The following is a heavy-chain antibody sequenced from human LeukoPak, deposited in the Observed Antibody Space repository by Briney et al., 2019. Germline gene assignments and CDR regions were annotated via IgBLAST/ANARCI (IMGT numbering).Heavy chain of an antibody. D-gene: IGHD1-26*01. CDR2: ISSDGSRP. Sequence: GGSLRLSCAASGFTFSSHWMHWVRHAPGKGLVWVSGISSDGSRPRYADSVNGRFTISRDNAKNTLYLQMNSLRAEDTAVYFCVRDGQGSTPLDYWGQGTLVTVSS. V-gene: IGHV3-74*01. J-gene: IGHJ4*02. CDR3: VRDGQGSTPLDY. CDR1: GFTFSSHW.